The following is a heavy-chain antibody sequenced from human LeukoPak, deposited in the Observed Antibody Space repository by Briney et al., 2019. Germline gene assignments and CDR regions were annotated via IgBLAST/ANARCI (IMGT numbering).Heavy chain of an antibody. V-gene: IGHV4-39*01. Sequence: SETLSLTCTVSGVSISSSDSYWGWIRQPPGKGLEWIGSIYYSGNTYYNASLKSQVSISIDTSKNQFSLRLTSVTAADTAVYYCAKQTGSGLFILPGGQGTLVTVSS. CDR3: AKQTGSGLFILP. D-gene: IGHD3/OR15-3a*01. CDR1: GVSISSSDSY. CDR2: IYYSGNT. J-gene: IGHJ4*02.